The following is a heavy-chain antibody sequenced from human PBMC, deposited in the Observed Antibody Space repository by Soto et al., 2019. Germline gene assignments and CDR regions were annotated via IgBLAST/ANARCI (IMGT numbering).Heavy chain of an antibody. CDR3: ARVSSEIHAPPLLYFDY. D-gene: IGHD2-15*01. J-gene: IGHJ4*02. V-gene: IGHV5-51*01. CDR2: IYPGYSDN. CDR1: GYXFTSYL. Sequence: PXEXLKISCKSSGYXFTSYLLVWVRHMPGKGREWMGIIYPGYSDNRYSPSFQGQVTISADKSISTAYLQWSSLKDSDTAMYYCARVSSEIHAPPLLYFDYWGQGTLVTVSS.